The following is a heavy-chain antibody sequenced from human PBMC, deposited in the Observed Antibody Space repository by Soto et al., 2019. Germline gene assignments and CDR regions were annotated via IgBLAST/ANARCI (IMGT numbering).Heavy chain of an antibody. CDR3: ATMLYYYYALDV. D-gene: IGHD3-16*01. CDR1: GYTFTDYY. Sequence: ASVKVSCKTSGYTFTDYYMYWVRQAPGQGLEWMGWINPNSGDKNYAQKFQGRVTLTRDTSLSTAYLELSSLESDDTAEYYCATMLYYYYALDVWGQGTAVTVSS. J-gene: IGHJ6*02. CDR2: INPNSGDK. V-gene: IGHV1-2*02.